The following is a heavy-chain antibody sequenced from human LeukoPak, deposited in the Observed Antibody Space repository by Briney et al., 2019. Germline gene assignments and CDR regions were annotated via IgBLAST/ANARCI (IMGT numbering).Heavy chain of an antibody. CDR1: GYTFTSYG. D-gene: IGHD2/OR15-2a*01. V-gene: IGHV1-18*01. J-gene: IGHJ4*02. CDR2: ISAYKGNT. Sequence: ASVKVSCKASGYTFTSYGISWVRQAPGQGLEWMGWISAYKGNTNYAQKLQGRVTMTTDTSTSTAYMELRSLRSDDTAMYYCAGVARGALTYDYWGQGTLVTVSS. CDR3: AGVARGALTYDY.